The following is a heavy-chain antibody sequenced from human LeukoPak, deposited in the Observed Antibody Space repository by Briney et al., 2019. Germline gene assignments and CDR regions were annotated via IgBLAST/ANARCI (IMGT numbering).Heavy chain of an antibody. V-gene: IGHV3-7*01. CDR2: IKQDGSEK. J-gene: IGHJ4*02. D-gene: IGHD1-26*01. Sequence: GGSLRLSCAASGFTFSSYWMSWVRQAPGKGLEWVANIKQDGSEKYYVDSVKGRFTISRDNAKNSLYLQMNSLRAEDTAVYYCARGSGSYRPQDFDYWGQGTLVTVSS. CDR1: GFTFSSYW. CDR3: ARGSGSYRPQDFDY.